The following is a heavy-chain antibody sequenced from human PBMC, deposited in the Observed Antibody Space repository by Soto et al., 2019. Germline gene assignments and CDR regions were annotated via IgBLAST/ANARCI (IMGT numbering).Heavy chain of an antibody. CDR2: IGTAGDT. V-gene: IGHV3-13*01. CDR3: ARFGRDGYNRMGWYFDL. CDR1: GFTFSSYD. D-gene: IGHD3-16*01. J-gene: IGHJ2*01. Sequence: GGSLRLSCAASGFTFSSYDMHWVRQATGKGLEWVSAIGTAGDTYYPGSVKGRFTISRENAKNSLYLQMNSLRAGDTAVYYCARFGRDGYNRMGWYFDLWGRGTLVTVSS.